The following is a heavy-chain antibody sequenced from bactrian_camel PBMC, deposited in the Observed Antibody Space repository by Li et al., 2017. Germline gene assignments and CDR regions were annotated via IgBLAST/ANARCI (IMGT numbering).Heavy chain of an antibody. V-gene: IGHV3-3*01. CDR3: AADLVDLSGPGDYSYGCPDPRDFGDYGY. CDR1: EYTSTYNC. D-gene: IGHD4*01. J-gene: IGHJ6*01. Sequence: HVQLVESGGGSVQAGGSLRLSCAATEYTSTYNCMAWFRQDPGKERETVATLNRHYQSSGVTWYADSVNGRFTITLRNPRLLYLEMNNLKPGDTAMYYCAADLVDLSGPGDYSYGCPDPRDFGDYGYWGRGTQVTVS. CDR2: LNRHYQSSGVT.